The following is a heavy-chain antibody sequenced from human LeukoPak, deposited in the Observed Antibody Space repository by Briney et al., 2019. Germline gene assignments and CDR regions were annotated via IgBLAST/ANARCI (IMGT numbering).Heavy chain of an antibody. CDR2: INPSGGST. D-gene: IGHD6-13*01. J-gene: IGHJ1*01. Sequence: ASVKVSCKASGYTFTSYDINWVRQAPGQGLEYMGIINPSGGSTSYAQKFQGRVTMTRDTSTSTVYMELSSLRSEDTAVYYCARGEAVGPLLQHWGQGTQVTVSS. V-gene: IGHV1-46*01. CDR1: GYTFTSYD. CDR3: ARGEAVGPLLQH.